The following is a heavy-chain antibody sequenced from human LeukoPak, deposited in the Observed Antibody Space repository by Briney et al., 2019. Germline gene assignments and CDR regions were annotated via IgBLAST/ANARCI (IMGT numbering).Heavy chain of an antibody. J-gene: IGHJ4*02. D-gene: IGHD3-22*01. CDR3: ARAYYYDSSGYYPGGDY. Sequence: ASVKVSCKASGYTFTNYYIYWVRQAPGQGLEWMGTINPSGGSTKYAQTFQGRVTMTRDTSTSTVYMELSSLRSDDTAVNYCARAYYYDSSGYYPGGDYWGQGTLVTVSS. V-gene: IGHV1-46*01. CDR1: GYTFTNYY. CDR2: INPSGGST.